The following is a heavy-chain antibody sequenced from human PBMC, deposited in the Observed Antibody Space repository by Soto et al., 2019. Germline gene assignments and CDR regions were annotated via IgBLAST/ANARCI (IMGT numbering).Heavy chain of an antibody. V-gene: IGHV1-69*04. J-gene: IGHJ6*03. CDR2: IIPILGIA. CDR3: AREGKNYYYYMDV. D-gene: IGHD3-10*01. Sequence: GASVKVSCKASGGTFSSYTISWVQQAPGQGLEWMGRIIPILGIANYAQKFQGRVTITADKSTSTAYMELSSLRSEDTAVYYCAREGKNYYYYMDVWGKGTTVTVSS. CDR1: GGTFSSYT.